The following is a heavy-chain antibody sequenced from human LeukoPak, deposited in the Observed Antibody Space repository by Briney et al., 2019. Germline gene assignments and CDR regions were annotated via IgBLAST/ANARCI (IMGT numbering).Heavy chain of an antibody. CDR1: GYTFSGYY. CDR3: ARVESIAAAGYFDY. Sequence: ASVKVSCKASGYTFSGYYMHWVRQAPGQRLEWIGWITPNSGGTNYAQKFQGRVTMTRDTSISTAYMELSRLRSDDTAVYYCARVESIAAAGYFDYWGQGTLVTVSS. CDR2: ITPNSGGT. V-gene: IGHV1-2*02. J-gene: IGHJ4*02. D-gene: IGHD6-13*01.